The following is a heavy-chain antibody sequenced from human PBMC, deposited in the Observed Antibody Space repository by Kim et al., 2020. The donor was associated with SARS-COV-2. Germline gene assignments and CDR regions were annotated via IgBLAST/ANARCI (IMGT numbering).Heavy chain of an antibody. CDR1: GFTFSSYW. Sequence: GGSLRLACEASGFTFSSYWMSWVRQAPGKGLEWVANIKVDGGEKYYLDSVEGRFTISRDNAKNSLYLQMNSLRAEDTAVYYCAGDACDIWGQGTMVT. V-gene: IGHV3-7*01. CDR3: AGDACDI. J-gene: IGHJ3*02. CDR2: IKVDGGEK.